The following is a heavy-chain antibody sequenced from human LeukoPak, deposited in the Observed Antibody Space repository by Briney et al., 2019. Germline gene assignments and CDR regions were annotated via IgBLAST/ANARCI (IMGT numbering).Heavy chain of an antibody. CDR3: AKDLDYTTYGYYFDY. V-gene: IGHV1-2*02. D-gene: IGHD4-11*01. J-gene: IGHJ4*02. CDR2: INPNSGGT. CDR1: GYTFTGYY. Sequence: ASVKVSCKASGYTFTGYYMHWVRQAPGQGLEWMGWINPNSGGTNYAQKFQGRATMTRDTSISTAYMELSRLRADDTAVYYCAKDLDYTTYGYYFDYWGQGTLVTVSS.